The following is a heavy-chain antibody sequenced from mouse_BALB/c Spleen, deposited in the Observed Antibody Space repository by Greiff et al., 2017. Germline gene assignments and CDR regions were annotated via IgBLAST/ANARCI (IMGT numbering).Heavy chain of an antibody. D-gene: IGHD1-1*01. J-gene: IGHJ2*01. CDR3: ARCLYYGSSSYFDY. Sequence: EVMLVESGGGLVQPGGSRKLSCAASGFTFSSFGMHWVRQAPEKGLEWVAYISSGSSTIYYADTVKGRFTISRDNPKNTLFLQMTSLRSEDTAMYYCARCLYYGSSSYFDYWGQGTTLTVSS. CDR1: GFTFSSFG. CDR2: ISSGSSTI. V-gene: IGHV5-17*02.